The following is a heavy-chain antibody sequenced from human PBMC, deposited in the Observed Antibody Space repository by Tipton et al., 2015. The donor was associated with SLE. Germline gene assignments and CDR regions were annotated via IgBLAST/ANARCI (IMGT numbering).Heavy chain of an antibody. Sequence: LRLSCTVSGGSISSYYWSWIRQPPGKGLEWIGYIYYSGSTNYNPSLKSRVTISVDSSKKQFSLKLSSVTAADTAVYFCARDTAAGYYGLDVWGQGTTVTVSS. D-gene: IGHD6-13*01. CDR3: ARDTAAGYYGLDV. V-gene: IGHV4-59*01. J-gene: IGHJ6*02. CDR1: GGSISSYY. CDR2: IYYSGST.